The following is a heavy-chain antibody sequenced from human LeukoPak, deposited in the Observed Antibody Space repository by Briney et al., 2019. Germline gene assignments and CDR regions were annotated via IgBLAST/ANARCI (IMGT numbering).Heavy chain of an antibody. V-gene: IGHV3-30-3*01. CDR3: ARGLMGLGELPL. CDR2: ISYDGSNK. D-gene: IGHD3-10*01. J-gene: IGHJ4*02. CDR1: GFTFSSYA. Sequence: GGSLRLSCAASGFTFSSYAMHWVRQAPGKGLEWVAVISYDGSNKYYADSVKGRFTISRDNSKNTLYLQMNSLRAEYTAVYYCARGLMGLGELPLWGQGTLVTVSS.